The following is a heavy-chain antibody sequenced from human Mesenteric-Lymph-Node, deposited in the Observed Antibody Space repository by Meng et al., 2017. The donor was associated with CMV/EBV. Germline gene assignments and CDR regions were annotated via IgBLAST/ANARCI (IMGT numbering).Heavy chain of an antibody. Sequence: SVKVSCKASGGTFSSYAISWVRQAPGQGLEWMGGIIPILGIANYAQKLQGRVTITADKSTSTAYMELSSLRSEDTAVYYCARDGYDILTGYYVYFDYWGQGTLVTVSS. CDR2: IIPILGIA. J-gene: IGHJ4*02. CDR1: GGTFSSYA. V-gene: IGHV1-69*10. D-gene: IGHD3-9*01. CDR3: ARDGYDILTGYYVYFDY.